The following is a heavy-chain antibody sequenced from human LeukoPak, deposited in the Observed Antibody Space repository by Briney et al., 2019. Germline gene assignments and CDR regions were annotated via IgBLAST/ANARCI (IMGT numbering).Heavy chain of an antibody. CDR3: AQGLEGFGGYCSGGSCYFSY. D-gene: IGHD2-15*01. J-gene: IGHJ4*02. Sequence: GGSLRLSCAASGFTFSSYWMSWVRQAPGKGLEWVADIKQDGSEKYYVDSVKGRFTISRDNAKNSLYLQMNSLRAEDTAVYYCAQGLEGFGGYCSGGSCYFSYWGQGTLVTVSS. CDR1: GFTFSSYW. CDR2: IKQDGSEK. V-gene: IGHV3-7*01.